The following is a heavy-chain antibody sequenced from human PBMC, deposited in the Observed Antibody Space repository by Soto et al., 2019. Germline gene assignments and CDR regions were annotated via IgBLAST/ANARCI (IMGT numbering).Heavy chain of an antibody. Sequence: SETLSLTCAVSGYSISSSNWWGWIRQPPGKGLEWIWYIYYSGTTYYNPSLKSRVTMSVDTSKNQFSLKLTSVTAVDTAVYYCARREIQGPIDYWGHGTLVTVSS. CDR1: GYSISSSNW. CDR3: ARREIQGPIDY. CDR2: IYYSGTT. J-gene: IGHJ4*01. D-gene: IGHD1-26*01. V-gene: IGHV4-28*01.